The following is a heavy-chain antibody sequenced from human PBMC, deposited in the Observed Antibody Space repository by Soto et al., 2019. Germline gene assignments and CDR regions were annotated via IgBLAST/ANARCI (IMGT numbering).Heavy chain of an antibody. CDR3: AWGAAQFYES. V-gene: IGHV3-15*07. J-gene: IGHJ5*02. Sequence: EVPLVESGGGLVKPGGSLRVSCAVSGLTLSNVWMNWVRQAPGKGLEWVGRIRSKSAGGTTDYAASVKGRFAISRDESQNTLYLQMNSLESEDTAVYYCAWGAAQFYESWGLGTLVTVSS. CDR2: IRSKSAGGTT. CDR1: GLTLSNVW. D-gene: IGHD3-16*01.